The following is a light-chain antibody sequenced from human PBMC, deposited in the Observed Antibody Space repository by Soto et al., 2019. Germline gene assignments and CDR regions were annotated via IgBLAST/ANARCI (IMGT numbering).Light chain of an antibody. CDR2: AAS. CDR3: QQYYSYPFT. V-gene: IGKV1-8*01. Sequence: IRMTQSSSTLSASVGDRVTITCLASQGISSSLAWYQQKPGKAPKLLIYAASTLQSGVPSRFSGSGSGTDFTLTISCLQSEDFATYYCQQYYSYPFTFGQGTRLEIK. J-gene: IGKJ5*01. CDR1: QGISSS.